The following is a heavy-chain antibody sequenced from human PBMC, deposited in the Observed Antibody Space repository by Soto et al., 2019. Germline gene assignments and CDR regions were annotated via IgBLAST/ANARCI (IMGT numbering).Heavy chain of an antibody. Sequence: GGSLRLSCATSGFTFGNTGMACVRQAPGRGLEWVSSIQDTGVNKHYADSVEGRFAISRDNSRNTVFLQLNSLRAEDPAIYSCAGHPWTTDSSGQGTLVTVSS. D-gene: IGHD3-3*01. CDR3: AGHPWTTDS. CDR1: GFTFGNTG. CDR2: IQDTGVNK. J-gene: IGHJ4*02. V-gene: IGHV3-23*05.